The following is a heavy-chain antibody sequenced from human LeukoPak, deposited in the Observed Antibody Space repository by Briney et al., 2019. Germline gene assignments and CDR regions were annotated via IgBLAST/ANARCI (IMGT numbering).Heavy chain of an antibody. J-gene: IGHJ4*02. V-gene: IGHV4-34*01. CDR3: ARESNTYYYGSGSYYDY. CDR2: INHSGST. D-gene: IGHD3-10*01. Sequence: SGTLSLTCAVYGGSFSGYYWSWIRQPPGKGLEWIGEINHSGSTNYNPSLKSRVTISVDTSKNQVSLKLSSVTAADTAVYYCARESNTYYYGSGSYYDYWGQGTLDTVSS. CDR1: GGSFSGYY.